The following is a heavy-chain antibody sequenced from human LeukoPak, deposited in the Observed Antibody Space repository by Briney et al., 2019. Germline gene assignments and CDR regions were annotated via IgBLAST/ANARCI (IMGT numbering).Heavy chain of an antibody. Sequence: PGGSLRLSCAASGFTFNSYAMSWVRQAPGKGLEWVSAISGIGGNSYYADSVKGRFTISRDNSKNTLSLQMNSLRAEDTAIYYCAKAPRGAVTTFDYWGQGTLVTVSS. V-gene: IGHV3-23*01. CDR2: ISGIGGNS. D-gene: IGHD4-11*01. CDR1: GFTFNSYA. J-gene: IGHJ4*02. CDR3: AKAPRGAVTTFDY.